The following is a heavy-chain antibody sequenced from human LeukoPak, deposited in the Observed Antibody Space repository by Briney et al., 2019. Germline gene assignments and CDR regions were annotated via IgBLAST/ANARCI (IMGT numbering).Heavy chain of an antibody. V-gene: IGHV4-4*07. CDR2: FYTSGTP. J-gene: IGHJ3*01. D-gene: IGHD3-10*01. CDR3: AREPLWFENMKYAFDV. Sequence: PSETLSLTCTVSGGSITTNYWIWIRQPAGKGLEWIGRFYTSGTPYYNPSLSNRVSMSGDTSKNQVSLRLTSVTGADTGVYYCAREPLWFENMKYAFDVWGQGTPVTVS. CDR1: GGSITTNY.